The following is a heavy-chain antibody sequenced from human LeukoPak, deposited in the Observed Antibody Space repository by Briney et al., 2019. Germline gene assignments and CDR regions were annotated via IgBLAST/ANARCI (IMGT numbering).Heavy chain of an antibody. Sequence: PGGSLRLSCAASGFTVSNYYMSWVRQAPGKGLEWVSVIYSGGDTYYADSVKGRFTISRDVSESSLYLQMNSLRTEDTAVYYCGRIAINANNGMDVWGQGTTVTVSS. CDR3: GRIAINANNGMDV. J-gene: IGHJ6*02. CDR1: GFTVSNYY. V-gene: IGHV3-66*01. CDR2: IYSGGDT. D-gene: IGHD1/OR15-1a*01.